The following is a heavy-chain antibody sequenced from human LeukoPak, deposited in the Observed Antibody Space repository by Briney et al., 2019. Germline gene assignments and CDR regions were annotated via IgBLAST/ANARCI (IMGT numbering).Heavy chain of an antibody. CDR2: IGSRSNTT. Sequence: GGSLGLSCAASGFTFSTYSMNWVRQAPGKGLEWVSYIGSRSNTTYYADSVKGRFTISRDNAQNSLFLQMHSLRDEDTAVYYCARDRYGDYDSWGQGTLVTVSS. V-gene: IGHV3-48*02. J-gene: IGHJ5*01. D-gene: IGHD4-17*01. CDR3: ARDRYGDYDS. CDR1: GFTFSTYS.